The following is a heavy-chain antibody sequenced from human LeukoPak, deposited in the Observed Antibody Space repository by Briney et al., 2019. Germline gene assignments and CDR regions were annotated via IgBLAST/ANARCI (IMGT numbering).Heavy chain of an antibody. D-gene: IGHD2-2*01. V-gene: IGHV4-34*01. CDR1: GGSFSGYY. CDR2: INHSGST. CDR3: ARGRTHWIVVVPAARTGAFDI. J-gene: IGHJ3*02. Sequence: SETLSLTCAVYGGSFSGYYWSWIRQPPGKGLEWIGEINHSGSTNYNPSLKSRVTISVDTSKNQFSLKLSSVTAADTAVYYCARGRTHWIVVVPAARTGAFDIWGQGTMVTVSS.